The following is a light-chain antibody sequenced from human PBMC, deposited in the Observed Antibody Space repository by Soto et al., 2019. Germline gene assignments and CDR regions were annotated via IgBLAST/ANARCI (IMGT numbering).Light chain of an antibody. J-gene: IGKJ1*01. CDR3: MQALQTPWT. CDR2: LGS. Sequence: DIVMTQSPLSLPVSPGEPASISCRSSQSLLYRNGYNYLDWYLQKPGQSPQLLIYLGSNRASGVXDXXSGSGSGTDFTLKISRVEAEDVGVYYCMQALQTPWTFGQGTKVELK. CDR1: QSLLYRNGYNY. V-gene: IGKV2-28*01.